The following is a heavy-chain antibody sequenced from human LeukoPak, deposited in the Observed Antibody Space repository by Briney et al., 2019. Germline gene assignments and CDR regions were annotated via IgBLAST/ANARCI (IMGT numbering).Heavy chain of an antibody. CDR3: ARGLSSSWYWFNT. Sequence: KPSETLTLTCTVSGGSISSESYYWSWIRQPAGTGLEWIGRINTSGNINYNPSLKSRVTISVDTSNNQFSLKLSSLTAADTAVYYCARGLSSSWYWFNTWGQGTLVTVSS. CDR1: GGSISSESYY. V-gene: IGHV4-61*02. J-gene: IGHJ5*02. CDR2: INTSGNI. D-gene: IGHD6-13*01.